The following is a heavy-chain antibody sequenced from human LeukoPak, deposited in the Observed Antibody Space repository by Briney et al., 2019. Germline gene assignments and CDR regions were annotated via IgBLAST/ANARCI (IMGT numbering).Heavy chain of an antibody. Sequence: GESLRISCKGSGYTFTGYYMHWVRQVPGQGLEWMGWINPNSGGTNYAQKFQGRVAMTRDTSISTAYMELSRLRSDDTAVYYCARTPDYDYVWGSYPFIWGQGTMVTVSS. D-gene: IGHD3-16*02. CDR3: ARTPDYDYVWGSYPFI. CDR2: INPNSGGT. CDR1: GYTFTGYY. J-gene: IGHJ3*02. V-gene: IGHV1-2*02.